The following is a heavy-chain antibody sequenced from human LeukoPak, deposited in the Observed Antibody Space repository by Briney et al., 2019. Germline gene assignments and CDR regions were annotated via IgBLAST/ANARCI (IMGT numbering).Heavy chain of an antibody. V-gene: IGHV4-34*01. D-gene: IGHD3-3*01. CDR2: IHHSGST. J-gene: IGHJ4*02. Sequence: PSETLSLTCAVYGGSFSNYYWTWIRRPPGKGLEGIGEIHHSGSTNYNPSLKSRVTISVDASKNQSSLKLSSVTAADTAVYYCALDFWRGSVITNYWGQGTLVTVSS. CDR3: ALDFWRGSVITNY. CDR1: GGSFSNYY.